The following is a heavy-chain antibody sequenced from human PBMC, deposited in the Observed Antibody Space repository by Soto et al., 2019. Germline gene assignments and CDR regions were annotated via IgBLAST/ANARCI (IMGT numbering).Heavy chain of an antibody. CDR3: VRVGWGYSYGNGMDG. D-gene: IGHD5-18*01. CDR1: GFGFSGYS. V-gene: IGHV3-30-3*01. CDR2: IKHDGSEI. Sequence: ESGGGVVQPGGSLRLSCLASGFGFSGYSMHWVRQAPGKGLDWVAVIKHDGSEIYYADSVKGRFTISKDDSKNTLHLQMNALRVDDTALYYCVRVGWGYSYGNGMDGWGQGTTVTVFS. J-gene: IGHJ6*02.